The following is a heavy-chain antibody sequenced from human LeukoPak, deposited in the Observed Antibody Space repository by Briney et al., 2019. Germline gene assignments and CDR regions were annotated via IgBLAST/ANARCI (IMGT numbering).Heavy chain of an antibody. Sequence: SETLSLTCTVSGGSISSSSYYWGWIRQPPGKGLEWIGSIYYSGSTYYNPSLKSRVTISVDTSKNQFSLKLSSETAADTAVYYCASFNLQTLYYFDYWGQGTLVTVSS. D-gene: IGHD1-14*01. CDR1: GGSISSSSYY. CDR2: IYYSGST. V-gene: IGHV4-39*01. J-gene: IGHJ4*02. CDR3: ASFNLQTLYYFDY.